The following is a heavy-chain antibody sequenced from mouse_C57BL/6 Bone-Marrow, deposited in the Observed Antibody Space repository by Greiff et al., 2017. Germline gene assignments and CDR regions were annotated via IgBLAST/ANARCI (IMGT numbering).Heavy chain of an antibody. CDR2: ISSGGDYI. Sequence: EVMLVESGEGLVKPGGSLKLSCAASGFTFSSYAMSWVRQTPEKRLEWVAYISSGGDYIYYADTVKGRFTISRDNAKNTLYLQMSSLKSEDTAMYYCTRDRIYYDSPFDYWGQGTTLTVSS. D-gene: IGHD2-4*01. V-gene: IGHV5-9-1*02. CDR1: GFTFSSYA. J-gene: IGHJ2*01. CDR3: TRDRIYYDSPFDY.